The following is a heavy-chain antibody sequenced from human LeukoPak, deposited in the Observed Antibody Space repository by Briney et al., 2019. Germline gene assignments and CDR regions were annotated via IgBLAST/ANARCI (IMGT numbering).Heavy chain of an antibody. V-gene: IGHV4-39*01. J-gene: IGHJ4*02. CDR1: GGSISSSSYY. CDR2: IYYSGST. CDR3: ARQKSYYDSSGYWFDY. D-gene: IGHD3-22*01. Sequence: SETLSLTCTVSGGSISSSSYYWGWIRQPPGKGLEWIGSIYYSGSTYYNPSLKSRVTISVDTSNNQFSLKLSSVTAADTAVYYCARQKSYYDSSGYWFDYWGQGTLVTVSS.